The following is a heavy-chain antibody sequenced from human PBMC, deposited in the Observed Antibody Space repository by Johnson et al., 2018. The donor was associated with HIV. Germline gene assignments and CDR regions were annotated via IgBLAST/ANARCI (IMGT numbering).Heavy chain of an antibody. J-gene: IGHJ3*02. V-gene: IGHV3-66*01. CDR3: ARGLGDSSGYTDAFDI. CDR2: IYSGGST. Sequence: LQLVESGGGLVQPGGSLRLSCASGFTVSTNYMSWVRQAPGKGLEWVSVIYSGGSTYYADSVKGRFTISRDNSKNTLYLQMNSLRAEDTAVYYCARGLGDSSGYTDAFDIWGQGTMVTVSS. D-gene: IGHD3-22*01. CDR1: GFTVSTNY.